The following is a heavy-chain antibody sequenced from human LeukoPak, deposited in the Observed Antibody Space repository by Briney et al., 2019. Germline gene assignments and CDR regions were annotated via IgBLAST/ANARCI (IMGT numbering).Heavy chain of an antibody. CDR2: IKQDGSEK. CDR1: GFTFSSYW. D-gene: IGHD3-10*01. V-gene: IGHV3-7*01. CDR3: AKQYNSGIGGSESFQH. Sequence: PGGSLRLSCAASGFTFSSYWMSWVRQAPGKGLEWVANIKQDGSEKYYADSVKGRFTISRDNSKNTLYLQMNSLRAEDTAVYYCAKQYNSGIGGSESFQHWGQGTLVTVSS. J-gene: IGHJ1*01.